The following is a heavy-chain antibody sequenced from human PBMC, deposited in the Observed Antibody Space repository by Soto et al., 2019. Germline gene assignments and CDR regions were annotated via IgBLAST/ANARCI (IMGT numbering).Heavy chain of an antibody. CDR1: GYTFTSYG. CDR2: ISAYNGNT. CDR3: AVNLYGDYYFDY. V-gene: IGHV1-18*01. J-gene: IGHJ4*02. D-gene: IGHD4-17*01. Sequence: ASVKVSCKASGYTFTSYGISWVRQAPGQGLEWMGWISAYNGNTNYAQKLQGRVTMTTDTSTSTAYMELRSLRSDDTAVYYCAVNLYGDYYFDYWGQGTRVTVSS.